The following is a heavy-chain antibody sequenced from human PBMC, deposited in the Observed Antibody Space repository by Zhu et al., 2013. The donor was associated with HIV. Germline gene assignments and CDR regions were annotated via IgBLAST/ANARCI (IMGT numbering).Heavy chain of an antibody. J-gene: IGHJ2*01. CDR1: GGSFSGYY. CDR2: INHSGST. Sequence: VQLQQWGAGLLKPSETLSLTCAVYGGSFSGYYWSWIRQPPGKGLEWIGEINHSGSTNYNPSLKSRVTISVDTSKNQFSLKLSSVTAADTAVYYCARGRGYSYASDLYXYFDLWGRGTLVTVSS. CDR3: ARGRGYSYASDLYXYFDL. V-gene: IGHV4-34*01. D-gene: IGHD5-18*01.